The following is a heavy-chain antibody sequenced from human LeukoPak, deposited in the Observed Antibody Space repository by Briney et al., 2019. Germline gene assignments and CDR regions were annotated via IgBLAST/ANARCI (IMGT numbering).Heavy chain of an antibody. CDR1: GFTASNNY. Sequence: PGGSLRLSCTASGFTASNNYMSWVRQAPGKGLEWVSISYSDTNTNYADSVKGRFTISRDTSQNTLSLQMNSLRAEDTAVYYCVRDTDHYGSGTILDYWGQGTLVTVSS. D-gene: IGHD3-10*01. CDR3: VRDTDHYGSGTILDY. J-gene: IGHJ4*02. V-gene: IGHV3-53*01. CDR2: SYSDTNT.